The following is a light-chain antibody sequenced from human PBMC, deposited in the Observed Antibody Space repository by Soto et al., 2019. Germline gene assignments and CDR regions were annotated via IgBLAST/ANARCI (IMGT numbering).Light chain of an antibody. CDR1: SFNIGNNY. J-gene: IGLJ1*01. V-gene: IGLV1-51*01. CDR3: GTWDSSVRRV. Sequence: QFVLXQAPSVSAAPRQKVTISWSGSSFNIGNNYVCWYQQLSLTAPKLLIYDNNKRPLGIPDRFSVSKSGTSATLGITGLQTGDEADYYCGTWDSSVRRVFGTGTKVTVL. CDR2: DNN.